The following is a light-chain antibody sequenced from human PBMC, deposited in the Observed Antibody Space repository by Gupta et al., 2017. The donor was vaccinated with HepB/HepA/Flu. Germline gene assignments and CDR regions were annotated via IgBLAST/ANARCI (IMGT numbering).Light chain of an antibody. V-gene: IGKV3-11*01. J-gene: IGKJ5*01. Sequence: IVFTHSPATLSLSPGERATLSCRASQSVRSYLVRYKQQPGQAPRLLIYDASNRATGIPARLSGSGCGTDFTLTISSREPEDFAVYYCQQRSNWLAITFGQGTRLEIK. CDR1: QSVRSY. CDR2: DAS. CDR3: QQRSNWLAIT.